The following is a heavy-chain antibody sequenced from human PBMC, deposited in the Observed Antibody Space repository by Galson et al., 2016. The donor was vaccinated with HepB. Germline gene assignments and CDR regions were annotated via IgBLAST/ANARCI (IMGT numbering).Heavy chain of an antibody. CDR1: GYSFTTYW. V-gene: IGHV5-10-1*01. J-gene: IGHJ6*02. Sequence: QSGAEVKKPGESLRISCEGSGYSFTTYWITWVRQMPGKGLEWMGRIDPIDSYTNYSPSFQGHVTISADKSISTAYLQWSSLKASDTAMYYCAGMTRPVYSYYGMDVWGQGTTVTVSS. D-gene: IGHD4-11*01. CDR2: IDPIDSYT. CDR3: AGMTRPVYSYYGMDV.